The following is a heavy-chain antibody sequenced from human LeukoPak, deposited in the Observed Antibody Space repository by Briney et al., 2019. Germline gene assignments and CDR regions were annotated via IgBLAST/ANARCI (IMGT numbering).Heavy chain of an antibody. J-gene: IGHJ3*02. D-gene: IGHD6-13*01. V-gene: IGHV4-59*01. CDR1: GGSISSYY. Sequence: PSETLSLTCTVSGGSISSYYWSWIRQPPGKGLEWIGYIYYSGSTNYNPSLKSRVTISVDTPKNQFSLKLSSVTAADTAVYYCARAVGGIAAADAFDIWGQGTVVTVSS. CDR3: ARAVGGIAAADAFDI. CDR2: IYYSGST.